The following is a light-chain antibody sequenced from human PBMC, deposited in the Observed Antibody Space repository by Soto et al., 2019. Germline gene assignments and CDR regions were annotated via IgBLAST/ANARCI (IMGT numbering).Light chain of an antibody. Sequence: IVMTQSPATLSVSPGERATLSCRASQNIYSNVAWYQQRPGQAPRLLIYRASTRAPGIPARFSGSGSGTEFTLTISSLQSYDFTVYPCLQYHYFWAFGQRTQVDIK. CDR2: RAS. CDR3: LQYHYFWA. V-gene: IGKV3-15*01. CDR1: QNIYSN. J-gene: IGKJ1*01.